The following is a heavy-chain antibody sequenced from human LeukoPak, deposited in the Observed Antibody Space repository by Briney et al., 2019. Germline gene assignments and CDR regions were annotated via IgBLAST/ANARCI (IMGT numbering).Heavy chain of an antibody. CDR1: GYSSTSYC. J-gene: IGHJ5*02. CDR2: IYPGDSDT. V-gene: IGHV5-51*01. D-gene: IGHD5-18*01. Sequence: AESLKSSCNAAGYSSTSYCIVCVRQMPGKSLEWMVSIYPGDSDTRYSPSLQRQVTISADKSISTAYLQWSSLKASDTAMYYCARPLLPGWWFDPWGQGTLVTVSS. CDR3: ARPLLPGWWFDP.